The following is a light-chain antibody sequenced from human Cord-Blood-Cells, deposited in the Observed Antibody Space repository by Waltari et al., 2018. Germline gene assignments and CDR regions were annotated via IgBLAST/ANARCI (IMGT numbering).Light chain of an antibody. Sequence: DIVMTQSPDSLAVSLGERATINCQSSQSVLYSSNNKNNLAWYQQKPGQPPKLRIYWASTRESGVPDRFSGSGSGTDFTLTISSLQAEDVAVYYCQQYYSTPRTFGQGTKVEIK. J-gene: IGKJ1*01. CDR1: QSVLYSSNNKNN. V-gene: IGKV4-1*01. CDR2: WAS. CDR3: QQYYSTPRT.